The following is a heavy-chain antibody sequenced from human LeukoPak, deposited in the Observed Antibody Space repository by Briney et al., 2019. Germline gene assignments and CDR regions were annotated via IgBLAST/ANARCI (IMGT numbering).Heavy chain of an antibody. J-gene: IGHJ4*02. CDR2: ISAYNGNT. CDR3: GVLAAPGIHFDY. Sequence: ASVKVSCKASGGTFSSYAISWVRQAPGQGLEWMGWISAYNGNTNYAQKLQGRVTMTTDTSTGTAYMELRSLRSDDTAVYYCGVLAAPGIHFDYWGQGTLVTVSS. V-gene: IGHV1-18*01. CDR1: GGTFSSYA. D-gene: IGHD6-13*01.